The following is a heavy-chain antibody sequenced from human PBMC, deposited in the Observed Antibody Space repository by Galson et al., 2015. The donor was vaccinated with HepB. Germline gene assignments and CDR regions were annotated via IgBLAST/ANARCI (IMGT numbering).Heavy chain of an antibody. CDR3: ARDLFYCSSTSCYSPNSDY. CDR2: ISSSGSTI. CDR1: GLTFSSYE. D-gene: IGHD2-2*02. V-gene: IGHV3-48*03. J-gene: IGHJ4*02. Sequence: SLRLSCAASGLTFSSYEMNWVRQAPGKGLEWVSYISSSGSTIYYADSVKGRFTISRDNAKNSLYLQMNSLRAEDTAVYYCARDLFYCSSTSCYSPNSDYWGQGTLVTVSS.